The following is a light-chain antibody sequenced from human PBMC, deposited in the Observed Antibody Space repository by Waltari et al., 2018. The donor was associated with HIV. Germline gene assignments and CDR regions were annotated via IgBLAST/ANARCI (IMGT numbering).Light chain of an antibody. CDR3: SSYTSNSRV. V-gene: IGLV2-14*03. CDR2: DVT. CDR1: SSDVGGYNY. Sequence: QSALTQPASVSGSRGQSITISCTGTSSDVGGYNYVSWYQQHPGKAPKLMIYDVTNRPSGVSNRFSSSKSGNTASLTISGLQAEDEADYYCSSYTSNSRVFGTGTKVTVL. J-gene: IGLJ1*01.